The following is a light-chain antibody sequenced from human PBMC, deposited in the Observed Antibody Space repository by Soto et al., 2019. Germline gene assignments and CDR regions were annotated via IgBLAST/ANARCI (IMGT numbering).Light chain of an antibody. CDR1: QSVSGSY. J-gene: IGKJ1*01. CDR3: QQYGSSPSTWT. CDR2: GAS. V-gene: IGKV3-20*01. Sequence: EIVLTQSPGTLSLSPGERATLSCRASQSVSGSYLAWYQQKPGQAPRLLIYGASSRATDIPDRFSGSGSGTDFTLTISRLEPEDFAVYYCQQYGSSPSTWTFGQGTKVEIK.